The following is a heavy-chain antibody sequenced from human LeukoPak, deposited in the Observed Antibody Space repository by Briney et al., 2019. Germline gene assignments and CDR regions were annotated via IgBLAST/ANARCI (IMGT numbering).Heavy chain of an antibody. CDR3: ARRRAVTTYGMDV. V-gene: IGHV3-33*01. Sequence: GGSLRLSCAASGFTFSSYGMHWVRQAPGKGLEWVAVIWYDGSNKYYADSVKGRFTISRDNSKNTLYLQMNSLRAEDTAMYYCARRRAVTTYGMDVWGQGTTVTVSS. CDR1: GFTFSSYG. D-gene: IGHD4-17*01. CDR2: IWYDGSNK. J-gene: IGHJ6*02.